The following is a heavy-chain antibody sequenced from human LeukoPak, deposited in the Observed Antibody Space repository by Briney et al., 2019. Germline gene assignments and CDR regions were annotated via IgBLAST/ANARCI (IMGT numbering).Heavy chain of an antibody. CDR3: ARDQSSGWYGD. J-gene: IGHJ4*02. CDR1: GYTFTDYY. V-gene: IGHV1-2*02. CDR2: INPNSGGT. Sequence: ASVKVSCKASGYTFTDYYMHWVRQAPGQGLEWMGWINPNSGGTNYAQKFQGRVTMTRDTSISTAYLDLSGLRSDDTAVYFCARDQSSGWYGDWGQGTLVTVSS. D-gene: IGHD6-19*01.